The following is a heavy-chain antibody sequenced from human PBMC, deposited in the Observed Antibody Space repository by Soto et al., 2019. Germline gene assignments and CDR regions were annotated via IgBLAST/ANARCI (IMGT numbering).Heavy chain of an antibody. V-gene: IGHV1-69*13. CDR2: IIPIFGTA. Sequence: SVKVSCKASGGTFSSYAISWVRQAPGQGLEWMGGIIPIFGTANYAQKLQGRVTITADESTSTAYMELSSLRSEDTAVYYCARVFLDSSGYYLRGYYFDYWGQGTLVTVSS. CDR1: GGTFSSYA. CDR3: ARVFLDSSGYYLRGYYFDY. D-gene: IGHD3-22*01. J-gene: IGHJ4*02.